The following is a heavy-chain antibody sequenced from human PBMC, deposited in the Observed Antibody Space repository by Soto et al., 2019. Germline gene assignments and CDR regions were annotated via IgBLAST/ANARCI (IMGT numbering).Heavy chain of an antibody. CDR3: AKRSGYQEAAYLDY. J-gene: IGHJ4*02. V-gene: IGHV3-7*02. CDR2: IKPDGSQK. D-gene: IGHD5-12*01. Sequence: PGGSLRLSCAASGFTFSNYWMSWVRQAPGKGLEWVANIKPDGSQKWYVDSVKGRFTISRDNAKKSLYLQMNSLRAEDTAVYYCAKRSGYQEAAYLDYWGQGTLVTVSS. CDR1: GFTFSNYW.